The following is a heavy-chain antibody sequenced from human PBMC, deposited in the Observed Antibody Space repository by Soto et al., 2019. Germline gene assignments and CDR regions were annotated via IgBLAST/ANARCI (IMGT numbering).Heavy chain of an antibody. CDR3: ARDVLAATGHNGGGMDV. V-gene: IGHV3-30-3*01. D-gene: IGHD1-1*01. J-gene: IGHJ6*02. CDR2: ILGVGSHK. Sequence: QVQLVESGGGVVQPGRSLRLSCAASGFTFSDFAIHWVRQAPGKGLEWVAFILGVGSHKYYADSERGRFIMSRDNSKSTLYLEMNSLRADDTAVYFCARDVLAATGHNGGGMDVWGQGTTVIVSS. CDR1: GFTFSDFA.